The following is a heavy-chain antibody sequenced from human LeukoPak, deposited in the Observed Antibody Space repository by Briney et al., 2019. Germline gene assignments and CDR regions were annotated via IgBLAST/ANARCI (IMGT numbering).Heavy chain of an antibody. CDR1: GGTFSSYA. Sequence: ASVKVSCKASGGTFSSYAISWVRKAPGQGLEWMGRIIPILGIANYAQKFQGRVTITADKSTSTAYMELSSLRSEDTAVYYCARFNDYGGNFDYWGQGTLVTVSS. CDR3: ARFNDYGGNFDY. CDR2: IIPILGIA. J-gene: IGHJ4*02. D-gene: IGHD4-23*01. V-gene: IGHV1-69*04.